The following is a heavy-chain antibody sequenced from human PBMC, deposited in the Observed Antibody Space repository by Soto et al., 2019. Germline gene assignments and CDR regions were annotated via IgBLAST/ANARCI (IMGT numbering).Heavy chain of an antibody. Sequence: ASVKVSCKASGYTFTSYDINWVRQATGQGLEWMGWMNPNSGNTGYAQKFQGRVTMTRNTSISTAYMELSSLRSEDTAVYYFARSYYDLWSGYYPGRVDPWGQGTLVTVSS. D-gene: IGHD3-3*01. J-gene: IGHJ5*02. CDR3: ARSYYDLWSGYYPGRVDP. V-gene: IGHV1-8*01. CDR2: MNPNSGNT. CDR1: GYTFTSYD.